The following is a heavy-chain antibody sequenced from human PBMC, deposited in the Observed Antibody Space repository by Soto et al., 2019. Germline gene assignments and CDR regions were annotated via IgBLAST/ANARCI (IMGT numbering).Heavy chain of an antibody. J-gene: IGHJ4*02. CDR1: GGSISSSSYY. D-gene: IGHD3-10*01. CDR2: IYYSGST. Sequence: SETLSLTCTVSGGSISSSSYYWGWIRQPPGKGLEWIGSIYYSGSTYYNPSLKSRVTISVDTSKNQFSLKLSSVTAADTAVYYCARLAIGESHFDYWGQGTLVTVSS. V-gene: IGHV4-39*01. CDR3: ARLAIGESHFDY.